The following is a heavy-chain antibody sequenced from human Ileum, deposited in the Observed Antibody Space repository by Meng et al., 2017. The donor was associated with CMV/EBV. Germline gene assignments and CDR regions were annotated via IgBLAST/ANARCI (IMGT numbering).Heavy chain of an antibody. CDR3: ARVGDPLRYIDWSLDY. J-gene: IGHJ4*02. V-gene: IGHV3-30*04. D-gene: IGHD3-9*01. CDR2: VSYDETTR. Sequence: GESLKISCAASGFTFNSYSMHWVRQAPGKGLEWVAVVSYDETTRYYADSVKGRFTISRDNYKNTLYLQMNSLRAEDTAVYSCARVGDPLRYIDWSLDYWGQGTLVTVSS. CDR1: GFTFNSYS.